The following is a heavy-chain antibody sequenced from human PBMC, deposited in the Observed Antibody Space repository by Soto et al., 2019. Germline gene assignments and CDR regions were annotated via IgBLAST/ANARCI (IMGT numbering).Heavy chain of an antibody. D-gene: IGHD1-7*01. CDR1: GYTFTKYF. CDR3: ARDGTFDI. CDR2: INPAGGTT. V-gene: IGHV1-46*04. J-gene: IGHJ4*02. Sequence: QVQLVQSGAEVKKPGASVKVSCQASGYTFTKYFIQWIRQGPGQDLEWVGLINPAGGTTSYAQKLQGRVTMTRDTSTRTVFMELTSLRSDDTGVYFCARDGTFDIWGQGTLVTVSS.